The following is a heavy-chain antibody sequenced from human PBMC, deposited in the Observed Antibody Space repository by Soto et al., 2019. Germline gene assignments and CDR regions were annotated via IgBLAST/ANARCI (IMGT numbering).Heavy chain of an antibody. CDR3: AKDRVGGTFYTPLAF. Sequence: GGCMRLSCAASGFTFSIYGMHWVRQAPGKGLEWVAVITYDGSFQYYADSVKGRFTISRDNSKNTLSLHLNTLKPEDTAVYHCAKDRVGGTFYTPLAFWGQGTLVTVSS. V-gene: IGHV3-30*18. CDR2: ITYDGSFQ. J-gene: IGHJ4*02. CDR1: GFTFSIYG. D-gene: IGHD1-7*01.